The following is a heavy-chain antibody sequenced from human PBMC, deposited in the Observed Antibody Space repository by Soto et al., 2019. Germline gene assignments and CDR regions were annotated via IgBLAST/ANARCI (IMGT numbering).Heavy chain of an antibody. D-gene: IGHD6-19*01. CDR1: GGSFSGYY. CDR2: INHSGST. V-gene: IGHV4-34*01. CDR3: ARGMRGSSGPLDY. Sequence: SETLSLTCAVYGGSFSGYYWSWIRQPPGKGLEWIGEINHSGSTNYNPSLKSRVTISVDTSKNQFSLKLSSVTAADTAVYYCARGMRGSSGPLDYWGQGTLVTVSS. J-gene: IGHJ4*02.